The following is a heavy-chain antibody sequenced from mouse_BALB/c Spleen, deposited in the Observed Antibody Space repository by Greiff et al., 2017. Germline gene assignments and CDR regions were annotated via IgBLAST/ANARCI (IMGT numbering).Heavy chain of an antibody. V-gene: IGHV5-6-4*01. J-gene: IGHJ2*01. Sequence: EVKVEESGGGLVKPGGSLKLSCAASGFTFSSYTMSWVRQTPEKRLEWVATISSGGSYTYYPDSVKGRFTISRDNAKNTLYLQMSSLKSEDTAMYYCTRDRDYGSRPPYFDYWGQGTTLTVSS. CDR1: GFTFSSYT. CDR2: ISSGGSYT. CDR3: TRDRDYGSRPPYFDY. D-gene: IGHD1-1*01.